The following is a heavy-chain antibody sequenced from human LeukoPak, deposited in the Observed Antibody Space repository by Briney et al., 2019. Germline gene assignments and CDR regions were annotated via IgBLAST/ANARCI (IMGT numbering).Heavy chain of an antibody. V-gene: IGHV1-24*01. CDR2: FDPEDGET. J-gene: IGHJ3*02. CDR3: ATDFKVPGQLVGAFDI. D-gene: IGHD6-6*01. Sequence: GASVKVSCKVSGYTLTELSMHWVRQAPGKGPEWMGGFDPEDGETIYAQKFQGRVTMTEDTSTDTAYMELSSLRSEDTAVYYCATDFKVPGQLVGAFDIWGQGTMVTVSS. CDR1: GYTLTELS.